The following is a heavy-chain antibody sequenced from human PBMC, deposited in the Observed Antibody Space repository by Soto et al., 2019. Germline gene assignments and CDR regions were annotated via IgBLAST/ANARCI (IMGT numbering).Heavy chain of an antibody. J-gene: IGHJ4*02. D-gene: IGHD6-13*01. Sequence: PSETLSLTCTVSGGSISSYYWSWIRQPPGKGLEWIGYIYYSGSTNYNPSLRSRVTISVGTSKNQFSLKLSSVTAADTAVYYCARLNSSSWYDYWGQGTLVTVSS. CDR3: ARLNSSSWYDY. CDR1: GGSISSYY. V-gene: IGHV4-59*01. CDR2: IYYSGST.